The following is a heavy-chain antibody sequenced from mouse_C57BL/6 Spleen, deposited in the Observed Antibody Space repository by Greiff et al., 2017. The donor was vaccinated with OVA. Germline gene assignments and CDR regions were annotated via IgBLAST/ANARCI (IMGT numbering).Heavy chain of an antibody. J-gene: IGHJ1*03. V-gene: IGHV5-17*01. D-gene: IGHD1-1*01. CDR1: GFTFSDYG. CDR3: ARPYYGSSPYWYFEV. Sequence: EVQLVESGGGLVKPGGSLKLSCAASGFTFSDYGMHWVRQAPEKGLEWVAYISSGSSTIYYADTVKGRFTISRDNAKNTLFLQMTSLRSEDTAMYYCARPYYGSSPYWYFEVWGTGTTVTVAS. CDR2: ISSGSSTI.